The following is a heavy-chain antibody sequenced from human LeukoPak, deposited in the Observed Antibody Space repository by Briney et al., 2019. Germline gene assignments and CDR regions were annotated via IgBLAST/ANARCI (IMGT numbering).Heavy chain of an antibody. Sequence: GGSLRLSCAASGFTFSSYSMNWVRQAPGKGLEWVSSISSSSSYIYYADSVKGRFTISRDNAKNLLYLQMNSLRAEDTAVYFCARGGVDYYGSGTYYLMYYFDYWGQGALVTVSS. D-gene: IGHD3-10*01. V-gene: IGHV3-21*04. CDR2: ISSSSSYI. J-gene: IGHJ4*02. CDR3: ARGGVDYYGSGTYYLMYYFDY. CDR1: GFTFSSYS.